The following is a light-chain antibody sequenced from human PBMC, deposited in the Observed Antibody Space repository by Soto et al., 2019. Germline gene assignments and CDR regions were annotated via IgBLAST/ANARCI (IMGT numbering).Light chain of an antibody. CDR1: SSDVGGYDY. V-gene: IGLV2-14*01. J-gene: IGLJ1*01. CDR3: SSYSISTADL. CDR2: EVS. Sequence: QSVLTQPASVSGSPGQSITISCTGTSSDVGGYDYVSWYQLLPGKAPKLMVFEVSNRPSGVSYRFSGSKSGNTASLTISGLQAEDEADYFCSSYSISTADLFGTGTKVTVL.